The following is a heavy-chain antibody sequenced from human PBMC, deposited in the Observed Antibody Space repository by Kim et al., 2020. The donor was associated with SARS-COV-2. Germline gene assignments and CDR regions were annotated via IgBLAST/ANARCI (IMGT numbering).Heavy chain of an antibody. CDR3: ARRNTVTTRTLDY. Sequence: YAQKFQGRLTMTRNNSITTAYMELSSLRSEDTAVYYCARRNTVTTRTLDYWGQGTLVTVSS. D-gene: IGHD4-17*01. V-gene: IGHV1-8*01. J-gene: IGHJ4*02.